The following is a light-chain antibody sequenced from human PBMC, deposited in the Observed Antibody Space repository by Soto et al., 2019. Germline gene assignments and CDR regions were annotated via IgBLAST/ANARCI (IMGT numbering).Light chain of an antibody. CDR1: QTISSW. CDR3: QKYDSAPKT. J-gene: IGKJ1*01. CDR2: KAS. V-gene: IGKV1-5*03. Sequence: DIQMTQSPSTLSGSVGDRVTITCRASQTISSWLAWYQQKPGKAPKLLIYKASTLKSGVPSRFSGSGSGTDFTLTISSLQPEDVATYYCQKYDSAPKTFGQGTKVDNK.